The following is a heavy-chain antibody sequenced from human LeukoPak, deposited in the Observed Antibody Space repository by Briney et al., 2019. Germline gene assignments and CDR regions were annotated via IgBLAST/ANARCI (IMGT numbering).Heavy chain of an antibody. Sequence: ASVKVSCKVSGYTLTELSMHWVRQAPGRGLEWMGGFDPEDGETIYAQKFQGRVTMTTDTSTSTAYMELRSLRSDDTAVYYCARYVAVAGPVRFDYWGQGTLVTVSS. CDR1: GYTLTELS. J-gene: IGHJ4*02. D-gene: IGHD6-19*01. CDR3: ARYVAVAGPVRFDY. V-gene: IGHV1-24*01. CDR2: FDPEDGET.